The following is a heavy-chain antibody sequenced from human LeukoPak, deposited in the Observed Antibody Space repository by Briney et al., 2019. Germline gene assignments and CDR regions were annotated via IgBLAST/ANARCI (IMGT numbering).Heavy chain of an antibody. CDR1: GFTVSSNY. D-gene: IGHD3-9*01. Sequence: GGSLRLSCAASGFTVSSNYMSWVRQAPGKGLEWVSVIYSGGSTYYADSVKGRFTISRDNSKNTLYLQMNSLRAEDTAVYYCARDFSPWLLGYYFDYWGQGTLVTVSS. CDR3: ARDFSPWLLGYYFDY. J-gene: IGHJ4*02. V-gene: IGHV3-66*01. CDR2: IYSGGST.